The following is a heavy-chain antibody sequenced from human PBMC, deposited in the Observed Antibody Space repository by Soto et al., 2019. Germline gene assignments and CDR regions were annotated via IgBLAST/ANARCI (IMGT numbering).Heavy chain of an antibody. Sequence: PGEYLKISCKGSGYSFTSYWISWVRQMPGKGLEWMGRIDPSDSYTNYSPSFQGHVTISADKSISTAYLQWSSLKASDTAMYYCARPIAAAGNYYYGMDVWGQGTTVTVSS. CDR2: IDPSDSYT. J-gene: IGHJ6*02. D-gene: IGHD6-13*01. CDR3: ARPIAAAGNYYYGMDV. V-gene: IGHV5-10-1*01. CDR1: GYSFTSYW.